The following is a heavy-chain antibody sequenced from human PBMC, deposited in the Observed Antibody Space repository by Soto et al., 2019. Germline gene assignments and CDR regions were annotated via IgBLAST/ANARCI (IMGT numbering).Heavy chain of an antibody. CDR3: ARRGSSGWSHGFDP. V-gene: IGHV1-2*04. CDR2: INPNSGGT. D-gene: IGHD6-19*01. J-gene: IGHJ5*02. CDR1: GYTFTGYY. Sequence: ASVKVSCKASGYTFTGYYMHWVRQAPGQGLEWMGWINPNSGGTNYAQKFQGWVTMTRDTSISTAYMELSRLRSDDTAVYYCARRGSSGWSHGFDPWGQGTLVTVSS.